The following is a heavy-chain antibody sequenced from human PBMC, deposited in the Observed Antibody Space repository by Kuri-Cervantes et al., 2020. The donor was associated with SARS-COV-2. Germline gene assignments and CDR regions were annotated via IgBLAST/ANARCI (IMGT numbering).Heavy chain of an antibody. Sequence: ESLKISCTVSGGSISSYYWSWIRQPAGKRLEWIGRVYVSGTTSYNPSLKSRLTISTDTSRNQFSLRLNSVTAADTAVYYCARDRKTVGWYFDLWGRGTLVTVSS. CDR2: VYVSGTT. D-gene: IGHD4-11*01. CDR1: GGSISSYY. CDR3: ARDRKTVGWYFDL. V-gene: IGHV4-4*07. J-gene: IGHJ2*01.